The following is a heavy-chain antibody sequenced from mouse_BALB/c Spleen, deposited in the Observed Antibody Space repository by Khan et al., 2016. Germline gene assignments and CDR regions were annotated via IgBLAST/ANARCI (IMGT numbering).Heavy chain of an antibody. J-gene: IGHJ4*01. CDR2: ISSGGSYT. CDR3: AREGDAMDY. Sequence: VELVESGGGLVKPGGSLKLSCAASGFTFSSYAMSWVRQSPEKRLEWVAEISSGGSYTYYPDTVTGRFTISRDNAKNTLYLEMSSLRSEYTAMYYCAREGDAMDYWGQGTSVTVSS. V-gene: IGHV5-9-4*01. D-gene: IGHD3-3*01. CDR1: GFTFSSYA.